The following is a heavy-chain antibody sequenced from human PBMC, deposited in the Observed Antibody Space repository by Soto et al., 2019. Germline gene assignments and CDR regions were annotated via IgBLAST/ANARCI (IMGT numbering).Heavy chain of an antibody. CDR1: GFTFSSYS. V-gene: IGHV3-21*01. CDR2: ISSSSSYI. J-gene: IGHJ4*02. Sequence: LRLSCAASGFTFSSYSMNWVRQAPGKGLEWVSSISSSSSYIYYADSVKGRFTISRDNAKNSLYLQMNSLGAEDTAVYYCATGTVGATGVFYWGQGTLVTVSS. D-gene: IGHD1-26*01. CDR3: ATGTVGATGVFY.